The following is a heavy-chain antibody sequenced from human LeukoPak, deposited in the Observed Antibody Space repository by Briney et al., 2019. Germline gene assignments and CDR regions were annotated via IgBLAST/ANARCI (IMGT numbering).Heavy chain of an antibody. CDR2: IWYDGSNK. Sequence: PGGSLRLSCAASGFTFSSYGMHWVRQAPGEGLEWVAVIWYDGSNKYYADSVKGRFTISRDNSKNTLYLQMNSLRAEDTAVYYCARDGAHYGSVSYVGWFDPWGQGTLVTVSS. V-gene: IGHV3-33*01. D-gene: IGHD3-10*01. J-gene: IGHJ5*02. CDR3: ARDGAHYGSVSYVGWFDP. CDR1: GFTFSSYG.